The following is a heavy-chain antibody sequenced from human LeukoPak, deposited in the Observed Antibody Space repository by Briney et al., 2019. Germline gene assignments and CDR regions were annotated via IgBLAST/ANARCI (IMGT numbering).Heavy chain of an antibody. CDR3: ARLEVGKLLGGLHDAFDI. V-gene: IGHV4-59*08. J-gene: IGHJ3*02. CDR1: GDSISDYY. D-gene: IGHD1-26*01. Sequence: PSETLSLTCSVSGDSISDYYWSWIRQPPGKGLEWIGYIYHSGRTKDNPSLKSRVTMSVDTSKNQFSLKLTSVTAADTAVYYCARLEVGKLLGGLHDAFDIWGQGTMVTVSS. CDR2: IYHSGRT.